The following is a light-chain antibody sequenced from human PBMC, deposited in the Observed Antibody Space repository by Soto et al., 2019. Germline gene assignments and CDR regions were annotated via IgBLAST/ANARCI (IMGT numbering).Light chain of an antibody. CDR2: GNS. J-gene: IGLJ1*01. Sequence: QSVLTQPPSVSGAPGQRVTISCTGSSSNIGAGYDVHWYQQLPGTAPKLLINGNSNRPSGVPDRFSGSKSGTSASMAITGLQAEDEADYYCQSYDSSLSAFYVFGTGTKVPS. CDR1: SSNIGAGYD. V-gene: IGLV1-40*01. CDR3: QSYDSSLSAFYV.